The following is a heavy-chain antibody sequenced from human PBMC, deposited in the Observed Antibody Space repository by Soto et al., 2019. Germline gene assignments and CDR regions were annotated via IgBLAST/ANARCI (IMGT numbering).Heavy chain of an antibody. J-gene: IGHJ3*02. CDR3: AKPRGYCSSTSCHRDAFDI. D-gene: IGHD2-2*01. CDR2: ISGSGGST. V-gene: IGHV3-23*01. Sequence: EVQLLDSGGGLVQLGGSLRLSCAASGFTFSSYAMSWVRQAPGKGLEWVSAISGSGGSTYYADSVKGRFTISRDNSKNTLYLQMNSLRAEDTAVYYCAKPRGYCSSTSCHRDAFDIWGQGTMVTVSS. CDR1: GFTFSSYA.